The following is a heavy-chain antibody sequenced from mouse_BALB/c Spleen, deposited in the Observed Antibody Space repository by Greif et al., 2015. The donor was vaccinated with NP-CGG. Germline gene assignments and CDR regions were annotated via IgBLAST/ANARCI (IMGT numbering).Heavy chain of an antibody. Sequence: EVQLQQSGAELVKPGASVKLSCTASGFNIKDTYMHWVKQRPEQGLEWIGRIGPANGNTKYDPKFQGKATITADTSSNTAYLQLSSLTSEDTAVYYCARAITTAYWGQGTLVTVSA. CDR3: ARAITTAY. CDR1: GFNIKDTY. D-gene: IGHD1-2*01. V-gene: IGHV14-3*02. CDR2: IGPANGNT. J-gene: IGHJ3*01.